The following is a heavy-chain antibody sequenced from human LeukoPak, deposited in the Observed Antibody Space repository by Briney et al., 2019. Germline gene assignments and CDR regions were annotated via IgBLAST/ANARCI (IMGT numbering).Heavy chain of an antibody. Sequence: PGGSLRLSCAASGFTFSSYAMSWVRQAPGKGLEWVSAISGSGGSTYYADSVKGRFTISRDNSKNTLYLQMNSLRAEDTAVYYCAKDRADSSGYSHVRYFQHWGQGTLVTVSS. V-gene: IGHV3-23*01. CDR2: ISGSGGST. CDR1: GFTFSSYA. D-gene: IGHD3-22*01. J-gene: IGHJ1*01. CDR3: AKDRADSSGYSHVRYFQH.